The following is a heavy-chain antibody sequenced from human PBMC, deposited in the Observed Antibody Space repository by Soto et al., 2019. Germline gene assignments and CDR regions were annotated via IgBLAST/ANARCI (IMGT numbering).Heavy chain of an antibody. D-gene: IGHD3-3*01. V-gene: IGHV4-4*07. J-gene: IGHJ4*02. CDR1: GASISSYY. Sequence: SETLSLTCTVSGASISSYYWSWIRQPAGKGLEWIGRIYTSVYTSANTNYNHSLKSRVTMSVDASKNQFSLRLSSVTAADTAVYYCARSPGLEFYDYWGQGMLVTSPQ. CDR2: IYTSVYTSANT. CDR3: ARSPGLEFYDY.